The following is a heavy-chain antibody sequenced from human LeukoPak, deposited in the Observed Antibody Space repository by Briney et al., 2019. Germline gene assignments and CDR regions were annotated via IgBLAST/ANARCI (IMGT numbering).Heavy chain of an antibody. V-gene: IGHV3-21*05. CDR2: LSSSSGHV. CDR3: ASDRLYGFDY. CDR1: GFTFSRYT. D-gene: IGHD4-17*01. J-gene: IGHJ4*02. Sequence: GGSLRLSCAASGFTFSRYTFNCVPQAPGKGLVWIEYLSSSSGHVWNAHSVKGLYAIFIDKAKNSLYLQLDCLRAEDTEVFFRASDRLYGFDYWGQGTLVTVSS.